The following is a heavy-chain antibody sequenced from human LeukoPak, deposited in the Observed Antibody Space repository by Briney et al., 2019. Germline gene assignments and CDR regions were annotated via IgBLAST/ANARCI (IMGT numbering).Heavy chain of an antibody. V-gene: IGHV3-33*01. CDR2: IWYDGSQE. J-gene: IGHJ3*01. D-gene: IGHD3-10*01. CDR1: GFTFSTYG. Sequence: PGGSLRLSCAASGFTFSTYGMHWVRQTPGKGLEWVALIWYDGSQEYYADSVKGRFTISRDNSKNTVYLQINSLRAEDTAIYYCAREFFYGSDSNAFDVWGQGTLVTVSS. CDR3: AREFFYGSDSNAFDV.